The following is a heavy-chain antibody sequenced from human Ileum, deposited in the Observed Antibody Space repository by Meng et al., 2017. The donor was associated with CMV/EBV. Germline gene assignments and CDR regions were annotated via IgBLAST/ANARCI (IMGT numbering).Heavy chain of an antibody. V-gene: IGHV3-53*01. Sequence: GGSLRLSCAASGFDVFNNYFSWVRQAPGKGLEWVSLIYNGHTTYYADSVKGRFIISRDNSNNALNLQMGSLRAEDTAVYYCARRIENYDVLTGRYAGDAFDIWGQGTRVTVSS. CDR2: IYNGHTT. J-gene: IGHJ3*02. CDR1: GFDVFNNY. CDR3: ARRIENYDVLTGRYAGDAFDI. D-gene: IGHD3-9*01.